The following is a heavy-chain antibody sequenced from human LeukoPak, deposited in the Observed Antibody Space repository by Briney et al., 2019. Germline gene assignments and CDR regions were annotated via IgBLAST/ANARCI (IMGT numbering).Heavy chain of an antibody. J-gene: IGHJ4*02. CDR3: ARDAADGYNDY. CDR1: GGSISSYY. V-gene: IGHV4-59*01. D-gene: IGHD5-24*01. CDR2: IYYSGST. Sequence: KSSETLSLTCTVSGGSISSYYWSWIRQPPGKGLEWIGYIYYSGSTNYNPSLKSRVTISVDTSKNQFSLKLSSVTAADTAVYYCARDAADGYNDYWGQGTLVTVSS.